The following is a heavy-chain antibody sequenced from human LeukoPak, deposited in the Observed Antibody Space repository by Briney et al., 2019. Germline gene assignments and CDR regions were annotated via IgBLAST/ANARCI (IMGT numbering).Heavy chain of an antibody. D-gene: IGHD3-16*01. CDR3: ARGGGLDV. J-gene: IGHJ6*02. Sequence: GGPLRLSCAASGFTFSSYWMNWARQAPGKGLEWVASINLNGNVNYYVDSVKGRFTISRDNAKNSLYLQMSNLRAEDTAVYFCARGGGLDVWGQGATVTVSS. CDR1: GFTFSSYW. V-gene: IGHV3-7*03. CDR2: INLNGNVN.